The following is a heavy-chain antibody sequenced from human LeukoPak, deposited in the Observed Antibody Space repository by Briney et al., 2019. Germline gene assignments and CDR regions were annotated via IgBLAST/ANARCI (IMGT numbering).Heavy chain of an antibody. J-gene: IGHJ5*02. CDR2: IYHSGST. Sequence: PSETLSLTCALYGGSFSGYYWSWIRQPPGKGLEWIGEIYHSGSTNYNPSLKSRVIISVDNSKNQFSLKLTSVTAADTAVYYCARGGMTTVTTATHWFDPWGRGTLVTVSS. V-gene: IGHV4-34*01. CDR3: ARGGMTTVTTATHWFDP. D-gene: IGHD4-17*01. CDR1: GGSFSGYY.